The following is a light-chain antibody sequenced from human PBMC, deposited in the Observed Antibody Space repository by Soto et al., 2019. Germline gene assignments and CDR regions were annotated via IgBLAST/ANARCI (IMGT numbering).Light chain of an antibody. J-gene: IGKJ1*01. CDR2: GAS. CDR1: QSVSSN. V-gene: IGKV3-15*01. Sequence: EIVMTQSPATLSVSPGERATLSCRASQSVSSNLAWYQQKPGQAPRLLIYGASTRATGIPARFSGSGSGTEVTLTNSSLQTGGFAVYYCQQYNNWPRTFGQGTKVEIK. CDR3: QQYNNWPRT.